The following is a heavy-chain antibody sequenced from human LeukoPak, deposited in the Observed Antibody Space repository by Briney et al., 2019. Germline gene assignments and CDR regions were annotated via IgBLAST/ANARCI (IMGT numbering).Heavy chain of an antibody. J-gene: IGHJ4*02. Sequence: ASVKVSCKASGYTFTGYYMHWVRQAPGQGLEWMGWINPNSGGTNYAQKFQGRVTMTRDTSISTAYMELSRLRSDDTAVYYCTRVDYDSSGYYYIDYWGQGTLVTVSS. D-gene: IGHD3-22*01. CDR2: INPNSGGT. CDR3: TRVDYDSSGYYYIDY. V-gene: IGHV1-2*02. CDR1: GYTFTGYY.